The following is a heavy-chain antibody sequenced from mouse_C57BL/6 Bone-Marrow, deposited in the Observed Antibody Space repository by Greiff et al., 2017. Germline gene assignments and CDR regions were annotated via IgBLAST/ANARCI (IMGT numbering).Heavy chain of an antibody. V-gene: IGHV1-55*01. CDR3: ARPHGYYHYAMDY. CDR1: GYTFTSYW. CDR2: IYPGSGST. D-gene: IGHD2-3*01. Sequence: QVQLKQPGAELVKPGASVKMSCKASGYTFTSYWITWVKQRPGQGLEWIGDIYPGSGSTNYNEKFKSKATLTVDTSSSTTYMQLSSLTSEDSAVYYCARPHGYYHYAMDYWGQGTSVTVSS. J-gene: IGHJ4*01.